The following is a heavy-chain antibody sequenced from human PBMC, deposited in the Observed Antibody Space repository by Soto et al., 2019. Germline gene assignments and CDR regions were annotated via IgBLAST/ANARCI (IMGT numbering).Heavy chain of an antibody. D-gene: IGHD3-22*01. J-gene: IGHJ3*02. CDR1: GGSISSGGYY. Sequence: QVQLQESGPGLVKPSQTLSLTCTVSGGSISSGGYYWSWIRQHPGKGLEWIGYIYYSGSTYYNPSLKSRVTISVDTSKNQCSLKLSSVTAADTAVYYCARSYYYDSSGYYVDDAFDIWGQGTMVTVSS. CDR3: ARSYYYDSSGYYVDDAFDI. V-gene: IGHV4-31*03. CDR2: IYYSGST.